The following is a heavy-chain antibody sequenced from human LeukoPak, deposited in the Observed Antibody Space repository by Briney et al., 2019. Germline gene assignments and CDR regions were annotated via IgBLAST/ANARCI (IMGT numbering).Heavy chain of an antibody. CDR1: GFSFSSYS. CDR2: ISTSGRTI. Sequence: GGSLRLSCAVSGFSFSSYSMHWVRQAPGKGLEWVSYISTSGRTINYADSVKGRFTVSRDNAEGSLFLQMNSLRVEDTAVYYCANGYNYGYGRPYWGQGTRVTVST. CDR3: ANGYNYGYGRPY. V-gene: IGHV3-48*01. J-gene: IGHJ4*02. D-gene: IGHD5-18*01.